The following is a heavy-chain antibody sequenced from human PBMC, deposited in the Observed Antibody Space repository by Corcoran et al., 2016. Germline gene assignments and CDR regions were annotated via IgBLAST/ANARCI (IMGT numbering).Heavy chain of an antibody. Sequence: QVQLGESGGGVVQPGRSLRLSCAASGFTFSSYGMHWVRQAPGKGREWVAVIWYDGSNKYYADSVKGRFTISRDNSKNTLYLQMNSLRAEDTAVYYCASKSSGGFDLWGRGTLVTVSS. D-gene: IGHD3-10*01. V-gene: IGHV3-33*01. CDR1: GFTFSSYG. CDR2: IWYDGSNK. CDR3: ASKSSGGFDL. J-gene: IGHJ2*01.